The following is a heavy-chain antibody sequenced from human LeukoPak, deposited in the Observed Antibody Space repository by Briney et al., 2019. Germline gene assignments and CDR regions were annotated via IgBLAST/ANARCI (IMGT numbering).Heavy chain of an antibody. Sequence: PGGSLRLPCAASGFTFSSYGMHWVRQAPGKGLDWVAVIWYDGSNKYYADSVKGRFTISRDNSKNTLYLQMNSLRAEDTAMYYCARDAFRRAGMDVWAKGTTVTVSS. CDR2: IWYDGSNK. CDR3: ARDAFRRAGMDV. CDR1: GFTFSSYG. V-gene: IGHV3-33*01. J-gene: IGHJ6*04. D-gene: IGHD3-10*01.